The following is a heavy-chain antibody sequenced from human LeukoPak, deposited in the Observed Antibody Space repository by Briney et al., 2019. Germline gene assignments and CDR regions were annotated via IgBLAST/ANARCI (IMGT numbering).Heavy chain of an antibody. CDR2: INPSGGST. CDR1: GYTFTSYY. V-gene: IGHV1-46*01. CDR3: ARDRGNSGSYRKFDY. D-gene: IGHD1-26*01. J-gene: IGHJ4*02. Sequence: ASVKVSCKASGYTFTSYYMHWVRQAPGQGLEWMGIINPSGGSTSYAQKFQGRVTMTTDTSTSTAYMELRSLRSDDTAVYYCARDRGNSGSYRKFDYWGQGTLVTVSS.